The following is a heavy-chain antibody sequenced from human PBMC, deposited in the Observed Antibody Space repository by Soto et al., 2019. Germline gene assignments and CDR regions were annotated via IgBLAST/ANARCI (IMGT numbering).Heavy chain of an antibody. D-gene: IGHD4-17*01. CDR1: GFTFSSYA. J-gene: IGHJ6*02. CDR2: ISYDGSNK. CDR3: ARGGTVTTFYGMDV. V-gene: IGHV3-30-3*01. Sequence: PGGSLRLSCAASGFTFSSYAMHWVRQAPGKGLEWVAVISYDGSNKYYADSVKGRFTISRDDSKNTLYLQMNSLRAEDTAVYYCARGGTVTTFYGMDVWGQGT.